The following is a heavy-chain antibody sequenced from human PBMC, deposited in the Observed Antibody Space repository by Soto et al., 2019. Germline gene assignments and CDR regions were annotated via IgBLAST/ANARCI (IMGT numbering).Heavy chain of an antibody. J-gene: IGHJ5*02. CDR2: IYSGGST. CDR1: GFSVSKNY. CDR3: ARSGGNYWFDP. Sequence: EVQLVESGGGLVQPGGSLRLSCAASGFSVSKNYMRWVGQAPGKGLEWVSVIYSGGSTYYADSVKGRFTISRDNSKNTLYLQMNSLRAEDTAVYYCARSGGNYWFDPWGQGTLVTVSS. V-gene: IGHV3-66*01. D-gene: IGHD2-21*02.